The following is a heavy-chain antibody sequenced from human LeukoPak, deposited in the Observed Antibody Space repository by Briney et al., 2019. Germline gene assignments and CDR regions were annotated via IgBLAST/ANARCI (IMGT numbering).Heavy chain of an antibody. CDR2: INTNSGGT. D-gene: IGHD6-13*01. Sequence: GASVKVSCKASGYTFTGYYIHWVRQAPGQGLEWMGWINTNSGGTNYEQKFQGRVTITRDSSISTAYMELSRLRSDDTAVYHCTRAPLQQQLVGEDSDAFDIWGQGTMVTVSS. CDR1: GYTFTGYY. V-gene: IGHV1-2*02. CDR3: TRAPLQQQLVGEDSDAFDI. J-gene: IGHJ3*02.